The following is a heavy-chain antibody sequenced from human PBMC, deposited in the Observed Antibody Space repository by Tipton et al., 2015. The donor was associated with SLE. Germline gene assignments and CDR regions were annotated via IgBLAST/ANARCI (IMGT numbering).Heavy chain of an antibody. V-gene: IGHV3-23*01. J-gene: IGHJ4*02. CDR1: GFTFSTYA. CDR3: AKDTGASGYDLLDQ. D-gene: IGHD5-12*01. CDR2: ISAFDGST. Sequence: SLRLSCAASGFTFSTYAMTWVRQAPGKGLEWVSAISAFDGSTYYADSVKGRFTISRDNSKNTLYLQMNSLRADDTAIYYCAKDTGASGYDLLDQWGQGVLVIVSS.